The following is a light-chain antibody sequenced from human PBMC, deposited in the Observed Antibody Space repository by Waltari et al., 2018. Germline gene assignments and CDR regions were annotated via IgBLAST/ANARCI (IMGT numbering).Light chain of an antibody. J-gene: IGKJ2*01. CDR3: QQYDSRYT. V-gene: IGKV1-5*03. Sequence: DIQLTQSPSTLTASVGDRVSITCRASPSIRNWLAWYQQKPGKAPNLLIYKASSLESGVPSRFSGSGSGTEFTLTISSLQPDDFATYYCQQYDSRYTFGQGTKLEIK. CDR2: KAS. CDR1: PSIRNW.